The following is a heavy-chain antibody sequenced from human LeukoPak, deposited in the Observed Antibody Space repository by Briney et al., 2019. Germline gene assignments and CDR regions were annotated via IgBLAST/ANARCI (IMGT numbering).Heavy chain of an antibody. CDR1: GDSVSSNSAA. CDR3: ARDVDGGWDI. Sequence: SQTLSLTCVIPGDSVSSNSAAWNWIRQSPSRGLEWLGGTYYRSKWYNDYAVSVKSRIIIKPDTSGNQFSLQLNSVTPEDTAVYYCARDVDGGWDIWGQGTMVTVSS. V-gene: IGHV6-1*01. J-gene: IGHJ3*02. CDR2: TYYRSKWYN. D-gene: IGHD3-16*01.